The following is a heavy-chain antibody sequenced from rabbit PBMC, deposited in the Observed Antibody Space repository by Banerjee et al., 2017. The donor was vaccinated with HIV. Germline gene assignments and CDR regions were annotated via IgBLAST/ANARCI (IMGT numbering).Heavy chain of an antibody. Sequence: QQQLEESGGGLVKPGGTLTLTCKASGIDDSTYYYMCWVRQAPGKGLEWIACIHDDTSGSTYYANWAKGRFTSSKTSSTTVTLQMTSLTAADTATYFCARGPADASDNWSYYFNLWGPGTLVTVS. CDR3: ARGPADASDNWSYYFNL. D-gene: IGHD6-1*01. J-gene: IGHJ4*01. CDR2: IHDDTSGST. V-gene: IGHV1S45*01. CDR1: GIDDSTYYY.